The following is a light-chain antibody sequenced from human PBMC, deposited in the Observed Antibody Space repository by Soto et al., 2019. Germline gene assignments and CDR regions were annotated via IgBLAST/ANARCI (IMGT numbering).Light chain of an antibody. CDR1: QGISSY. CDR2: ATS. CDR3: QQYYNYPRT. Sequence: AIRMTQSPSSFSASTGGRVTITCRASQGISSYLAWYQQKPGKAPKLLIYATSTLQSGVPSRFSGSGSGTDFTLTISYLQSEDFATYYCQQYYNYPRTFGQGTKLEIK. J-gene: IGKJ2*01. V-gene: IGKV1-8*01.